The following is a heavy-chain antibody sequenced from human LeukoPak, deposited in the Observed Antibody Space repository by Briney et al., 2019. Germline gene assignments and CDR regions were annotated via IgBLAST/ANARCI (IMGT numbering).Heavy chain of an antibody. V-gene: IGHV1-2*04. CDR3: ARGLRGIAAAGPNYYYYGMDV. Sequence: ASVKVSCKASGYTFTGYYMHWVRQAPGQGLEWMGWINPNSGGTNYAQKFQGWVTMTRDTSISTAYMELSRLRSDDTAVYYCARGLRGIAAAGPNYYYYGMDVWGQGTTVTVSS. CDR1: GYTFTGYY. D-gene: IGHD6-13*01. CDR2: INPNSGGT. J-gene: IGHJ6*02.